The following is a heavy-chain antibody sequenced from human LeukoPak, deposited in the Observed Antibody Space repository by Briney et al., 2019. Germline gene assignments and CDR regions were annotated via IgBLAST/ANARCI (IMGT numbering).Heavy chain of an antibody. V-gene: IGHV3-30*03. Sequence: PGRSLRLSCAASGFTFSSYGMHWVRQAPGKGLEWVAVISYDGSNKYYADSVKGRFTISRDSSKNTLYLQMNSLRAEDTAVYYCARVELPYYYYMDVWGKGTTVTVSS. D-gene: IGHD1-26*01. CDR1: GFTFSSYG. CDR2: ISYDGSNK. J-gene: IGHJ6*03. CDR3: ARVELPYYYYMDV.